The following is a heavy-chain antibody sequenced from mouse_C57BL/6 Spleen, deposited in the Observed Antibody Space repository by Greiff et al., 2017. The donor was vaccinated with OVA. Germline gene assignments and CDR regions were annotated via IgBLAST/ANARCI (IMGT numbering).Heavy chain of an antibody. Sequence: EVKVVESGPELVKPGASVKISCKASGYSFTGYYMNWVKQSPEKSLEWIGEINPSTGGTTYNQKFKAKATLTVDKSSSTAYMQLKSLTSEDSAVYYCASYLYYAMDYWGQGTSVTVSS. CDR2: INPSTGGT. D-gene: IGHD5-5*01. CDR1: GYSFTGYY. CDR3: ASYLYYAMDY. J-gene: IGHJ4*01. V-gene: IGHV1-42*01.